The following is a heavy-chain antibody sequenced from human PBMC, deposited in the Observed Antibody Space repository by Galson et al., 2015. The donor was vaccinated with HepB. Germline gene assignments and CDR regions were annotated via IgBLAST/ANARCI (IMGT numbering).Heavy chain of an antibody. J-gene: IGHJ4*02. V-gene: IGHV3-33*01. CDR2: IWRGEGSNK. CDR1: GFSFNDYG. CDR3: ARVHPEYTSGWYRQALYYFDS. Sequence: SLRLSCAASGFSFNDYGLHWVRQAPGKGLEWLSVIWRGEGSNKYYADSVKGRFTVSRDNSKRTLYLQKTGLTADDTAIYYCARVHPEYTSGWYRQALYYFDSWGQGTLVAVSA. D-gene: IGHD6-19*01.